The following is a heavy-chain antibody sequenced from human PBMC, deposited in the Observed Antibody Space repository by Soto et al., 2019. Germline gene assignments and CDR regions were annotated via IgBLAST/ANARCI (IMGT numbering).Heavy chain of an antibody. J-gene: IGHJ6*03. CDR3: ARRLAARLPDSGYYYYMDV. CDR1: GGSISSSSYY. Sequence: SETLSLTCTVSGGSISSSSYYWGWIRQPPGKGLEWIGSIYYSGSTYYNPSLKSRVTISVDTSKNQFSLKLSSVTAADTAVYYCARRLAARLPDSGYYYYMDVWGKGTTVTVSS. D-gene: IGHD6-6*01. V-gene: IGHV4-39*01. CDR2: IYYSGST.